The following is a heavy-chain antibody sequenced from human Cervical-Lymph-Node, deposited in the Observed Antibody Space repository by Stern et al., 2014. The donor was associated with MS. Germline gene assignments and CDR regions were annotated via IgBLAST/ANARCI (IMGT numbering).Heavy chain of an antibody. D-gene: IGHD2-15*01. J-gene: IGHJ4*02. V-gene: IGHV4-39*02. CDR2: IYYSGST. Sequence: QVQLQESGPGLVKPSETLSLTCTVSGGSISSSSYYWGWIRQPPGKGLEWIGSIYYSGSTYYNPSLKSRVTISVDTSKNQFSLKLSSVTAADTAVYYCAREQVAHYFDYWGQGTLVTVSS. CDR1: GGSISSSSYY. CDR3: AREQVAHYFDY.